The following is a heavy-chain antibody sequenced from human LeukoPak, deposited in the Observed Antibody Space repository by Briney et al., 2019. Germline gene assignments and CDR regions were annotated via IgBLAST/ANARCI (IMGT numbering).Heavy chain of an antibody. Sequence: PSETLSLTCTVSGGSISSSSYYWGWIRQPPGEGLEWIGSIYYSGSTYYNPSLKSRVTISGDTSENQFSLRLSSVTAADTAVYYCARASYSYDISGWVPFDYWGQGTLVTVSS. CDR3: ARASYSYDISGWVPFDY. V-gene: IGHV4-39*07. D-gene: IGHD3-22*01. CDR1: GGSISSSSYY. CDR2: IYYSGST. J-gene: IGHJ4*02.